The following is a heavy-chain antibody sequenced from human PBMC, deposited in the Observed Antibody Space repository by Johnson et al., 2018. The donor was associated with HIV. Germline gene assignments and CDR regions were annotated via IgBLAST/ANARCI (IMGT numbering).Heavy chain of an antibody. CDR2: ISWNSGSI. Sequence: VQLVESGGGLVQPGRSLRLSCAASGFTFDDYAMHWVRQAPGKGLEWVSGISWNSGSIGYADSVKGLFTISRDNAKNSLYLQMNSLKTEDTAVYYCTTEQWLDGYAFDIWGQWTMVTFSS. CDR1: GFTFDDYA. D-gene: IGHD6-19*01. J-gene: IGHJ3*02. V-gene: IGHV3-9*01. CDR3: TTEQWLDGYAFDI.